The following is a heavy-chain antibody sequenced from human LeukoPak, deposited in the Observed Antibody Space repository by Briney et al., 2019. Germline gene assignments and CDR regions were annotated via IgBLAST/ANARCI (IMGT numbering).Heavy chain of an antibody. CDR3: AVRYSYGYD. V-gene: IGHV4-61*01. D-gene: IGHD5-18*01. CDR2: IHNSGST. Sequence: PSETLSLTCTVSGGSVSSNSYYWSWIRQPPGKGLEYIGYIHNSGSTNYNPSLKSRVTISLDTSKNQFSLKLSSVTAADTAMYYCAVRYSYGYDWGQGTLVTVSS. CDR1: GGSVSSNSYY. J-gene: IGHJ4*02.